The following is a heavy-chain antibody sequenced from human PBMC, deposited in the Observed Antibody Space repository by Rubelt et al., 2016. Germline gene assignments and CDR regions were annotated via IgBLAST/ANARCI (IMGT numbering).Heavy chain of an antibody. J-gene: IGHJ5*02. D-gene: IGHD3-16*01. V-gene: IGHV3-23*01. Sequence: FYADSVKGRFTISRDNSKNTLYLQMNSLRAEDTAVYYCAKEGGGRQRLGWFDPWGQGTLVTVSS. CDR3: AKEGGGRQRLGWFDP.